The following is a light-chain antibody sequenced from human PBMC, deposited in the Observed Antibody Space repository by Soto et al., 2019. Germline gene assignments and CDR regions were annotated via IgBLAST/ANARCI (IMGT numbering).Light chain of an antibody. J-gene: IGKJ2*01. V-gene: IGKV1-39*01. Sequence: DLQMTQAPSSLSASVGDRVTITCRASQNINDFLSWYQQKPGKDPKLLIYAASRLQSGVPSTFSGSGSGPDFTLPISSLQPEDFATYYCQQGFRTPHTFGQGTKVEI. CDR1: QNINDF. CDR2: AAS. CDR3: QQGFRTPHT.